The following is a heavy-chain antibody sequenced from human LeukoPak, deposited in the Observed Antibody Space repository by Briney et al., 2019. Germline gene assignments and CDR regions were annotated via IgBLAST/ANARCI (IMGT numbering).Heavy chain of an antibody. CDR2: ISGGGGST. CDR1: GFTFSSYS. Sequence: GGSLRFSCAASGFTFSSYSMNWVRQAPGMGLEWVSAISGGGGSTYYADSVKGRFTISRDNSKNTLYLQMNSLRAEDTAVYYCAKAQPQGEYDFWSGYLYYFDYRGQGTLVTVSS. J-gene: IGHJ4*02. CDR3: AKAQPQGEYDFWSGYLYYFDY. V-gene: IGHV3-23*01. D-gene: IGHD3-3*01.